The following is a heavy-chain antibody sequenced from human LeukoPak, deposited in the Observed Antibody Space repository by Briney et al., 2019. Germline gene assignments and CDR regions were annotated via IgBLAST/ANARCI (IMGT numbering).Heavy chain of an antibody. CDR3: ARQSIVAPAVFDY. CDR1: GYSFTSYW. J-gene: IGHJ4*02. V-gene: IGHV5-51*01. Sequence: GESLKISCKGSGYSFTSYWIGWVRQMPGKGLEWMGIIYPGDSDTRYSPSFQGQVTISADKSISSAYLQWSSLKASDTAMYYCARQSIVAPAVFDYWGQGTLVTVSS. CDR2: IYPGDSDT. D-gene: IGHD1-26*01.